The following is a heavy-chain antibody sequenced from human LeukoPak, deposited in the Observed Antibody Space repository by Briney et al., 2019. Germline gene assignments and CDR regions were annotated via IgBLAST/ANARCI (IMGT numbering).Heavy chain of an antibody. D-gene: IGHD3-3*01. CDR2: IYPRDGST. Sequence: ASVKVSCKASGYTFTSNYIHWVRQAPGQGLEWMGMIYPRDGSTSYAQKFQGRVTVTRDTSTSTVHMELSGLRSEDTAVYYCARGIWSSHKADYYLDHWGQGTLVTVSS. CDR3: ARGIWSSHKADYYLDH. J-gene: IGHJ4*02. CDR1: GYTFTSNY. V-gene: IGHV1-46*03.